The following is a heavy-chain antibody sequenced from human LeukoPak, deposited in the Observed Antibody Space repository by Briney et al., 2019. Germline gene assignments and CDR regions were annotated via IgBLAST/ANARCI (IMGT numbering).Heavy chain of an antibody. Sequence: PGGSLRLSCAGSGFTFSSYAMSWVRQAPGKGLEWVSAISGSGGTTYYADSLKGRFTISRDNSKSTLYLQMSSLRAEDTAVYYCAKRASYYFDYWGQGTLVTVSS. CDR1: GFTFSSYA. CDR3: AKRASYYFDY. D-gene: IGHD1-26*01. J-gene: IGHJ4*02. CDR2: ISGSGGTT. V-gene: IGHV3-23*01.